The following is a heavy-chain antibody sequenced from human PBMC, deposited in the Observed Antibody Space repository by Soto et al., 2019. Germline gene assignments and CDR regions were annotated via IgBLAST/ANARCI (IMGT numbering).Heavy chain of an antibody. Sequence: SVKVACKSSVGTLSSYAISLLRQAPGQGLEWMGGIIPIFGTANYAQKFQGRVTITADESTSTAYMELSSLRSEDTAVYYCASNIVATKRTAYYFDYWGQGTLVTVSS. CDR3: ASNIVATKRTAYYFDY. D-gene: IGHD5-12*01. V-gene: IGHV1-69*13. CDR2: IIPIFGTA. CDR1: VGTLSSYA. J-gene: IGHJ4*02.